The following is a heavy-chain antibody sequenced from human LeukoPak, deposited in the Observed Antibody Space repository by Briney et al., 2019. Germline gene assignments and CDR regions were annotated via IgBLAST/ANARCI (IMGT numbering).Heavy chain of an antibody. CDR3: ARGHNIGWFYFDF. CDR1: GFTFSDYA. Sequence: GGSLRPSCAASGFTFSDYAMSWVRQAPGKGLEWVSGIDNSGGSTHYADSVKGRFTISRDKSKDTLYVQMNSLRADDTALYYCARGHNIGWFYFDFWGQGTQVTISS. J-gene: IGHJ4*02. V-gene: IGHV3-23*01. CDR2: IDNSGGST. D-gene: IGHD6-19*01.